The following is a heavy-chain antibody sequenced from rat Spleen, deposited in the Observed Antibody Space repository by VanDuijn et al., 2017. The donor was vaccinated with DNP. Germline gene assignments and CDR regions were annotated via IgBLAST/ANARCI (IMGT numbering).Heavy chain of an antibody. CDR3: VRWNSGHFDY. V-gene: IGHV5-20*01. J-gene: IGHJ2*01. Sequence: EVKLVESGGGLVQPGRSLKLSCAASGFTFSDYYMAWVRQAPTKGLEWVASIRYDGGSTYYRDSVKGRFTISRDNAKSSLYLQMDSLRSEDTATYYCVRWNSGHFDYWGQGVMVTVSS. CDR2: IRYDGGST. CDR1: GFTFSDYY. D-gene: IGHD4-3*01.